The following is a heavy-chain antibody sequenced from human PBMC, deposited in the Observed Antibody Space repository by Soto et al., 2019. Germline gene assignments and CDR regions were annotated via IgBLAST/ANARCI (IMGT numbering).Heavy chain of an antibody. J-gene: IGHJ4*01. CDR3: ARYPGDDDVGGSYRYVFDY. Sequence: LSETLSLTCTVSGGSISSGGYYWSWIRQDPGKGLEWIGYIYYSGSTYYNPSLKSRVTISVDTSKNQFSLKLSSVTAADKAVYYCARYPGDDDVGGSYRYVFDYGGQGTLVTVAS. CDR1: GGSISSGGYY. D-gene: IGHD3-16*02. V-gene: IGHV4-31*03. CDR2: IYYSGST.